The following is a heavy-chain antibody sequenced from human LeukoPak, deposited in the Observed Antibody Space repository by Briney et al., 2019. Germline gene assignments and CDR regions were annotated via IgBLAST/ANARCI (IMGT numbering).Heavy chain of an antibody. V-gene: IGHV4-34*01. CDR3: ARVPHYYFGYGYFDT. J-gene: IGHJ4*02. CDR2: IDQSGTT. D-gene: IGHD3/OR15-3a*01. Sequence: SETLSLTCVVNGGSFSGYYWSWIRQPPGNGLEWIVEIDQSGTTNYNPSLKSRVAISIDTSKKQFSLTLTSMTAADTAVYYCARVPHYYFGYGYFDTWGQGTRVTVSS. CDR1: GGSFSGYY.